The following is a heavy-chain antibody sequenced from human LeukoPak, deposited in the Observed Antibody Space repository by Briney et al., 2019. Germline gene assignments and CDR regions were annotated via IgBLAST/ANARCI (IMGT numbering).Heavy chain of an antibody. CDR1: GFTFSSNY. V-gene: IGHV3-7*03. Sequence: GSLRLSCAASGFTFSSNYMSWVRQAPGKGLEWVANIKQDGSETYYVDSVKGRFTISRDSAKNSLYLQMNSLRAEDTAVYYCARVFWSGFLRYFDYWGQGTLVTVSS. D-gene: IGHD3-3*01. CDR2: IKQDGSET. CDR3: ARVFWSGFLRYFDY. J-gene: IGHJ4*02.